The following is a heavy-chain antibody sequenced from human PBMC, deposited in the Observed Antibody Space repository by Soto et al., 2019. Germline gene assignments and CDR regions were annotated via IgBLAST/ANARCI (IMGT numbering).Heavy chain of an antibody. Sequence: SVKVSCKAPGGRFSTHVISWVRQAPGQGLERMGGIISILATTNYSQNFQGRVTISADGSTSTAYMELSSLRSEDTAVYYCAREPPDRKVVITQSAEYFQHWGQGTLVTVSS. CDR1: GGRFSTHV. J-gene: IGHJ1*01. V-gene: IGHV1-69*13. CDR2: IISILATT. CDR3: AREPPDRKVVITQSAEYFQH. D-gene: IGHD3-22*01.